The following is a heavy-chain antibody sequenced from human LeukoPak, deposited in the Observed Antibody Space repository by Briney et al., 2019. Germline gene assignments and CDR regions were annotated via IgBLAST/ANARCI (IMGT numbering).Heavy chain of an antibody. CDR1: GYTFTSYD. CDR3: TTYGSGRKFDY. CDR2: MNPSSGNT. Sequence: ASVKVSCKASGYTFTSYDINWVRQAAGQGLEWMGWMNPSSGNTVYAQKFQGRVTMTRNTSISTAYMELSSLKSEDTAVYYCTTYGSGRKFDYWGQGILVTVSS. V-gene: IGHV1-8*01. J-gene: IGHJ4*02. D-gene: IGHD3-10*01.